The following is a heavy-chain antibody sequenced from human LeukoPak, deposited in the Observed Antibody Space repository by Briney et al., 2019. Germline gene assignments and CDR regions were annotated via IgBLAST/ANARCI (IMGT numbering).Heavy chain of an antibody. Sequence: GGSLRLSCAASGFTFSSYYMSWVRQAPGKGLDWVSSISSSGNYINYADSVKGRFTISRDNAKNSLYLQVSSLRAEDTGVYYCARGDNYFDYWGQGTLVTVSS. CDR3: ARGDNYFDY. CDR2: ISSSGNYI. D-gene: IGHD3-9*01. V-gene: IGHV3-21*01. J-gene: IGHJ4*02. CDR1: GFTFSSYY.